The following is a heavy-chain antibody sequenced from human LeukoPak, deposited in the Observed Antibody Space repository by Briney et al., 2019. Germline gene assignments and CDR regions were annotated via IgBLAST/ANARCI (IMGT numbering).Heavy chain of an antibody. V-gene: IGHV3-21*01. J-gene: IGHJ6*02. Sequence: GGSLRLSCAASGFTFSSYSMSWVRQAPGKGLEWVSSISSSSNYISYADSVKGRFTISRDNAKNSLYLQMNSLRAEDTAVYYCAKTGGYSGGMDVWGRGTTVIVSS. CDR3: AKTGGYSGGMDV. CDR1: GFTFSSYS. CDR2: ISSSSNYI. D-gene: IGHD3-10*01.